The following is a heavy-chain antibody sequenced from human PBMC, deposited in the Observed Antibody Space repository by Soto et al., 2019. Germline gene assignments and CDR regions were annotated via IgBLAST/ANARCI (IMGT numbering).Heavy chain of an antibody. J-gene: IGHJ4*02. D-gene: IGHD2-15*01. CDR2: INTYKGNT. CDR1: GYTFTSYY. Sequence: ASVKVSCKASGYTFTSYYMHWVRQAPGQGLEWMGWINTYKGNTNYAQKFQGRVTMTTDTSTSTAYMELRSLRSDDTAIYYCAKVQEKWSKFFDYWGQGTLVTVSS. CDR3: AKVQEKWSKFFDY. V-gene: IGHV1-18*04.